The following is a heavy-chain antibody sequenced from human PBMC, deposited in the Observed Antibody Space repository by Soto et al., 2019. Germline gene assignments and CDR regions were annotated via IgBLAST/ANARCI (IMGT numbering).Heavy chain of an antibody. CDR1: GGSISSYY. D-gene: IGHD6-6*01. J-gene: IGHJ4*02. V-gene: IGHV4-59*01. Sequence: QVQLQESGPGLVKPSETLSLTCTVSGGSISSYYWSWIRQPPGKGLEWIGYIYYSGSTNYNPSLKSRVTISVDTSKNQFSLKLSSVTAADTAVYYCARGSELTIAALNYWGQGTLVTVSS. CDR2: IYYSGST. CDR3: ARGSELTIAALNY.